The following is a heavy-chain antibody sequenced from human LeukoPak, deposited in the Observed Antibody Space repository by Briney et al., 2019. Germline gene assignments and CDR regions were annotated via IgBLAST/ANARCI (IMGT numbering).Heavy chain of an antibody. Sequence: PGGSLRLSCAASGFTFSSYEMNWVRQAPGEGLEWVSYISSSGSTIYYADSVKGRFTISRDNAKNSLYLQMNSLRAEDTAVYYCARDSEAVYYHGSGRNYFYYYMDVWGKGTTVTISS. J-gene: IGHJ6*03. D-gene: IGHD3-10*01. CDR3: ARDSEAVYYHGSGRNYFYYYMDV. CDR2: ISSSGSTI. V-gene: IGHV3-48*03. CDR1: GFTFSSYE.